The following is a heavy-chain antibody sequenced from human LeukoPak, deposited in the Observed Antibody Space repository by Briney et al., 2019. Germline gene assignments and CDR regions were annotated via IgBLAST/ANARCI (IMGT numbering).Heavy chain of an antibody. Sequence: PGGSLRLSCAASGFIFSTYWMMWARQAPGKGLEWMANMKGDGSEIHYVDSVKGRFTISRDNARNSLFLQMNGLRPEDTAVYYCARPAYTAAYDLWGQGTMVTVSS. CDR3: ARPAYTAAYDL. CDR1: GFIFSTYW. CDR2: MKGDGSEI. V-gene: IGHV3-7*01. J-gene: IGHJ3*01. D-gene: IGHD3-16*01.